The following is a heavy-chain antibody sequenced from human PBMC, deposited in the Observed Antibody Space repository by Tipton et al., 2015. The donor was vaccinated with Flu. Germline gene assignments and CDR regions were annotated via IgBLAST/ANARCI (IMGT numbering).Heavy chain of an antibody. J-gene: IGHJ5*02. CDR1: GGSISSYY. CDR2: IYYSGST. CDR3: ARLSSGWYGDNWFDP. V-gene: IGHV4-59*08. D-gene: IGHD6-19*01. Sequence: TLSLTCTVSGGSISSYYWSWIRQPPGKGLEWIGYIYYSGSTNYNPSLKSRVTISVDTSKNQFSLKLSSVTAADTAVYYCARLSSGWYGDNWFDPWGQGTLVPVSS.